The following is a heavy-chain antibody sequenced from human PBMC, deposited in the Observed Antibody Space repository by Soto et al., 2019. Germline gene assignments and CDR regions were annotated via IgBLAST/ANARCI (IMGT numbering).Heavy chain of an antibody. D-gene: IGHD3-10*01. Sequence: QVQLVESGGGVVQPGRSLRLSCAASGFIFSNYDMYWVRQATGKGLEWVAIMSYDGTTKSYANSVKGRLTISRDNSQNTLYLQMNSLRPEDTRVYYCAREVLWSRYFDYWGQGTLVTVSS. J-gene: IGHJ4*02. CDR3: AREVLWSRYFDY. V-gene: IGHV3-30-3*01. CDR2: MSYDGTTK. CDR1: GFIFSNYD.